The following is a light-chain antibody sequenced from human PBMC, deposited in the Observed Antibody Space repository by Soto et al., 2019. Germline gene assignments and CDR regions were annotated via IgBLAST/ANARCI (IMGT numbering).Light chain of an antibody. CDR3: HQCCSTPRT. CDR2: GAS. V-gene: IGKV3-20*01. J-gene: IGKJ1*01. CDR1: QSVSSNF. Sequence: EIELTQSPCTLSLSPGDRATLSCRASQSVSSNFLAWYQQKPGQAPRLLIYGASIRATGIPERFSGSGSGTDFTLTISRLEPEDFATYFCHQCCSTPRTFGQGTKVEIK.